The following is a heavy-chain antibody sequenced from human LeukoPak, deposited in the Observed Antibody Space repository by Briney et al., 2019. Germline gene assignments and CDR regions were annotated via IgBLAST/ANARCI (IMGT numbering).Heavy chain of an antibody. Sequence: GGSLRLSCAASGFTFSSYNMNWVRQAPGKGLEWVSSISSSSSYIYYADSVKGRFTISRDNAKNSLYLQMNSLRAEDTAVYYCARRAAAGPYYYYMDVWGKGTTVTVSS. D-gene: IGHD6-13*01. CDR2: ISSSSSYI. V-gene: IGHV3-21*01. CDR1: GFTFSSYN. J-gene: IGHJ6*03. CDR3: ARRAAAGPYYYYMDV.